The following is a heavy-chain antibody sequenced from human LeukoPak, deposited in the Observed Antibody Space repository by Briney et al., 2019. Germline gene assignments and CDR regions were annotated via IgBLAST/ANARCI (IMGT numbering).Heavy chain of an antibody. CDR3: ARLVSPIRRSGQRYGMDV. CDR1: GGSITSYY. V-gene: IGHV4-34*01. D-gene: IGHD3-3*01. J-gene: IGHJ6*02. Sequence: SETLSLTCTVSGGSITSYYWSWMRQSPGKGLEWIGEINHSGSTNYNPSLKSRVTISVDTSKNQFSLKLSSVTAADTAVYYCARLVSPIRRSGQRYGMDVWGQGTTVTVSS. CDR2: INHSGST.